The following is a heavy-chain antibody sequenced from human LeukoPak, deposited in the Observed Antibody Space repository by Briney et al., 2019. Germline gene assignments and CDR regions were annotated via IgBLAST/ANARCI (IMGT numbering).Heavy chain of an antibody. CDR2: ITSSSNYI. Sequence: KAGGSLRLSCAASGFTFSTYNMNWVRQAPGKGLEWLSSITSSSNYIYYADSVKGRFTISRDNVQNSLYLQMNSLRAEDTAMYYCARDRGYFDNWGQGTLVTVSS. V-gene: IGHV3-21*01. CDR1: GFTFSTYN. J-gene: IGHJ4*02. CDR3: ARDRGYFDN.